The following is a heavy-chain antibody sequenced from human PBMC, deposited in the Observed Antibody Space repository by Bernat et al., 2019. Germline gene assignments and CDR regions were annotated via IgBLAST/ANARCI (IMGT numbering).Heavy chain of an antibody. J-gene: IGHJ6*03. V-gene: IGHV3-11*05. Sequence: QVQLVESGGGLVKPGGSLRLSCAAPGFTFSDYYMSWIRQAPGKGLDWVLYIISSSYTNYADTGKGRFTISRDNAKNSLYLQMNSLRAEDTAVYYCPGGTSTSAPYMDVWGKGTTVTVSS. CDR3: PGGTSTSAPYMDV. CDR2: IISSSYT. CDR1: GFTFSDYY.